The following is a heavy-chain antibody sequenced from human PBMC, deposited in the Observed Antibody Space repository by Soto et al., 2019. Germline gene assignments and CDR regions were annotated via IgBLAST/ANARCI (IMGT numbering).Heavy chain of an antibody. V-gene: IGHV3-23*01. CDR1: GFTFSSYA. D-gene: IGHD6-13*01. CDR3: AKQAAAAAPDY. Sequence: EVQLLESGGGLVQPGGSLRLSCAASGFTFSSYAMSWVRQAPGKGLEWVSLISGSGGGTDYADSVKGRFTISRHNSKNTLYLQMKSLRAEDTAVYSCAKQAAAAAPDYGGQGTLVTVSS. CDR2: ISGSGGGT. J-gene: IGHJ4*02.